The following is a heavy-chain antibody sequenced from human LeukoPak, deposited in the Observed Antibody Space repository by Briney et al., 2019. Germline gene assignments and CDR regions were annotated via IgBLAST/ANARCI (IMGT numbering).Heavy chain of an antibody. J-gene: IGHJ4*02. V-gene: IGHV4-59*08. CDR3: ARHPSNYVYFDY. CDR2: IYYSGST. Sequence: SETLPLTCTVSGGSISSYYWSWIRQSPGKGLEWIGYIYYSGSTNHNPSLKSRVTISLDTSKNQFSLKLSSVTAADTAVYYCARHPSNYVYFDYWGQGTLVTVSS. D-gene: IGHD4-4*01. CDR1: GGSISSYY.